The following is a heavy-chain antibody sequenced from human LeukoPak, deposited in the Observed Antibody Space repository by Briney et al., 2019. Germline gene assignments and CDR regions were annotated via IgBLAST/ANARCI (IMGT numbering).Heavy chain of an antibody. D-gene: IGHD4-17*01. CDR1: GFTFSSYS. CDR2: ISSSSSYI. V-gene: IGHV3-21*01. J-gene: IGHJ4*02. CDR3: ARRRGDQEFYYFDN. Sequence: GESLKISCAASGFTFSSYSMNWVRQAPGKGLEWVSSISSSSSYIYYADSVKGRFTISRDNAKNSLYLQMNSLRAEDMAVYYCARRRGDQEFYYFDNWGQGTLVTVSS.